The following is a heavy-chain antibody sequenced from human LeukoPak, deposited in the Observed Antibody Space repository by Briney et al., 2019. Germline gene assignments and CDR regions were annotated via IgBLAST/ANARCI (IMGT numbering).Heavy chain of an antibody. CDR1: GFTFSSYA. V-gene: IGHV3-23*01. J-gene: IGHJ4*02. CDR3: AKAPGITIFGVVYYFDY. CDR2: ISGSGGST. D-gene: IGHD3-3*01. Sequence: GGSLRLSCAASGFTFSSYAMSWVRQAPGKGLEWVSAISGSGGSTYYADSVKGRFTISRDNSKNTLYLQMNSLRAEDTAVYYCAKAPGITIFGVVYYFDYWGQGTLVTVSS.